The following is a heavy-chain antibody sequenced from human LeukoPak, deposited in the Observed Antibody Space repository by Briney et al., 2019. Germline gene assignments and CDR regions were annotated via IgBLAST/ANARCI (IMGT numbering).Heavy chain of an antibody. CDR1: VFTFSSYG. D-gene: IGHD6-13*01. CDR3: ARGRYLVVIESAAEFDY. Sequence: GGSLRLSCAASVFTFSSYGMHWVRQAPGKGLEGVACISYDEIKKSHVDSLKGRVTISRDNSKNTMSMQMNSLRAEDTAMYYCARGRYLVVIESAAEFDYWGQGTLVTVSS. V-gene: IGHV3-30*03. J-gene: IGHJ4*02. CDR2: ISYDEIKK.